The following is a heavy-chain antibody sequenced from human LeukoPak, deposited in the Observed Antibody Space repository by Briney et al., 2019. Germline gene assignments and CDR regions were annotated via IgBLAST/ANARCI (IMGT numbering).Heavy chain of an antibody. J-gene: IGHJ4*02. V-gene: IGHV3-21*01. CDR3: ARKADSGNYYFDY. CDR1: GFTFSSYS. Sequence: GSLRLSCAASGFTFSSYSMYWVRQAPGKGPEWVSSIRGNSNYIFYADSVKGRFTFSRDNAKNSLYLQMNSLRAEDTAVYYCARKADSGNYYFDYWGQGTLVTVSS. D-gene: IGHD1-26*01. CDR2: IRGNSNYI.